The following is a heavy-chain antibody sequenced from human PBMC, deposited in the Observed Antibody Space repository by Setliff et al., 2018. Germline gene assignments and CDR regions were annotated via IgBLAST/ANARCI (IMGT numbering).Heavy chain of an antibody. V-gene: IGHV4-38-2*02. J-gene: IGHJ4*02. CDR2: IGHTGSI. Sequence: PSETLSLTCTVSGYSISSGYIWGWIRQPPGKGLEWVGNIGHTGSINYNPSLKSRLTISXXXSKNQVSLKLNSVTATDTAVYYCARDLGHGGDSDYWGQGSQVTVSS. D-gene: IGHD2-21*02. CDR1: GYSISSGYI. CDR3: ARDLGHGGDSDY.